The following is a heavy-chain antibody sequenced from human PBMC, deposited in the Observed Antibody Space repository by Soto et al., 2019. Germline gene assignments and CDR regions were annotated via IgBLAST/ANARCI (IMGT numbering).Heavy chain of an antibody. V-gene: IGHV4-39*01. CDR1: GYSVTSSDYY. Sequence: SETLSLTCSVSGYSVTSSDYYWAWIRQPPGKGLEWIGSMFYSGLTYYNPSLKSRVTPSVDTSKNQFSVRLNSVTAADTAVYYCAPLSVSLSGPYGIHVWGQGTTVTVSS. CDR3: APLSVSLSGPYGIHV. J-gene: IGHJ6*02. D-gene: IGHD2-15*01. CDR2: MFYSGLT.